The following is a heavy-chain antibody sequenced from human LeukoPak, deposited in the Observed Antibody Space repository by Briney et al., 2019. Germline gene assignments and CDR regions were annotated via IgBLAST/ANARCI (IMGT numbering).Heavy chain of an antibody. J-gene: IGHJ6*03. CDR2: SSSSSSTI. CDR1: GFTFSSYE. V-gene: IGHV3-48*01. D-gene: IGHD6-19*01. CDR3: ARDQEVVAGTYYYYYYYMDV. Sequence: PGGSLRLSCAASGFTFSSYEMNWVRQAPGKGLEWVSYSSSSSSTIYYADSVKGRFTISRDDAKNSLYLQMNSLRAEDTAVYYCARDQEVVAGTYYYYYYYMDVWGKGTTVTVSS.